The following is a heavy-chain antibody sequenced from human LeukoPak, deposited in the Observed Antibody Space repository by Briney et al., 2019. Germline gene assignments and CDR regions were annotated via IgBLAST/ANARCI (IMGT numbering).Heavy chain of an antibody. V-gene: IGHV3-30*19. Sequence: GGSLRLSCAASGFTFSYYGLHWVRQAPGKGLEWVAVISYDGSKKYYADSAKGRFSISRDNSKNTLYVEMNSVRAEDTAVYYCARGPSPVAAAAYFFDHWGQGTLVAVSS. CDR3: ARGPSPVAAAAYFFDH. CDR1: GFTFSYYG. D-gene: IGHD6-13*01. J-gene: IGHJ4*02. CDR2: ISYDGSKK.